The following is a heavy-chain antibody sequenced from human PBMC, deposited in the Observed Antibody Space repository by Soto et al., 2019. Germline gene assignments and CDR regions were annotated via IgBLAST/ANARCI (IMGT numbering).Heavy chain of an antibody. CDR2: IYSGGST. CDR3: ARKSIAAPDYFYYGIDV. J-gene: IGHJ6*01. Sequence: GGSLRLFWGAPRVTVSSNYMSWVRQAPGKGLEWVSVIYSGGSTYYADSVKGRFTISRDNSKNTLYLQMNSLRAEDTAVYYCARKSIAAPDYFYYGIDVCGQRTTFP. D-gene: IGHD6-6*01. V-gene: IGHV3-53*01. CDR1: RVTVSSNY.